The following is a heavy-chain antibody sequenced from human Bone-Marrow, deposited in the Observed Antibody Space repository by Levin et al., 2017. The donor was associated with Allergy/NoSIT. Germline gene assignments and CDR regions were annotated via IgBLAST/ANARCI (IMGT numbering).Heavy chain of an antibody. CDR2: IWYDGSNK. J-gene: IGHJ4*02. CDR3: ARGGRGYDFWSVDY. D-gene: IGHD3-3*01. CDR1: GFTFSSYG. Sequence: GESLKISCAASGFTFSSYGMHWVRQAPGKGLEWVAVIWYDGSNKYYADSVKGRFTISRDNSKNTLYLQMNSLRAEDTAVYYCARGGRGYDFWSVDYWGQGTLVTVSS. V-gene: IGHV3-33*01.